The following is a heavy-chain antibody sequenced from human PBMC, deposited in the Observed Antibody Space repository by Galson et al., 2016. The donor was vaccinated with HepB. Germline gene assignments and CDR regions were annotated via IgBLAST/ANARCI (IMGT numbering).Heavy chain of an antibody. D-gene: IGHD1-1*01. CDR1: GFVFSNFG. Sequence: SLRLSCAASGFVFSNFGLRWVRQAPGKGLEWVASIRTRRTTYYSDSVQGRFTISRDNSNNTPYLQMNGLRAEDTAVYYCAKERLVRRIFDHWGQGTLLTVSS. CDR3: AKERLVRRIFDH. CDR2: IRTRRTT. V-gene: IGHV3-23*01. J-gene: IGHJ4*02.